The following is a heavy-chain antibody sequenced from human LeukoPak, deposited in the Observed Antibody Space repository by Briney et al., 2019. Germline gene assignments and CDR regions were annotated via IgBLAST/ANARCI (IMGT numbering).Heavy chain of an antibody. CDR1: GFTFDDYG. CDR2: IKQDGTEK. CDR3: AKVANYYYGSETYYFFEH. D-gene: IGHD3-10*01. V-gene: IGHV3-7*01. J-gene: IGHJ4*02. Sequence: GGSLRLSCAASGFTFDDYGMSWVRQAPGKGLEWVANIKQDGTEKYYVDSVKGRFTISRDNAKNSLYLHMNGLRVEDTAVYYCAKVANYYYGSETYYFFEHWGQGTPVTASS.